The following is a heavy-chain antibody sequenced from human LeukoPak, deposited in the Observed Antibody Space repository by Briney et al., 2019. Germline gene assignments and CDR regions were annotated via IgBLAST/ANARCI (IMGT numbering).Heavy chain of an antibody. CDR1: GGTFSSYA. D-gene: IGHD2-21*01. CDR3: ATSISYALFDY. J-gene: IGHJ4*02. CDR2: IIPILGIA. V-gene: IGHV1-69*04. Sequence: RASVKVSCKASGGTFSSYAISWVRQAPGQGLEWMGRIIPILGIANYAQKFQGRVTITADKSTSTAYMELSSLRSEDTAVYYCATSISYALFDYWGQGTLVTVSS.